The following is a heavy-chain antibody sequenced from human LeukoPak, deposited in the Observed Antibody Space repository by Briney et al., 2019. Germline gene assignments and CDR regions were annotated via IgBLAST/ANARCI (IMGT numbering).Heavy chain of an antibody. V-gene: IGHV1-18*01. Sequence: ASVKVSCTASGYTFTSYGISWVRQAPGQGLEWMGWISAYNGNTNYAQKLQGRVTMTTDTSTSTAYMELRSLRSDDTAVYYCAREGYYNSGLDAFDIWGQGTMVTVSS. CDR2: ISAYNGNT. J-gene: IGHJ3*02. CDR3: AREGYYNSGLDAFDI. D-gene: IGHD2/OR15-2a*01. CDR1: GYTFTSYG.